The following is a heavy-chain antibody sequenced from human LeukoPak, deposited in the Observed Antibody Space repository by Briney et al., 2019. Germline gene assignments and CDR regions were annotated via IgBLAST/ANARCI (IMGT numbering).Heavy chain of an antibody. CDR3: ARDGAVVIAPYNWFDP. J-gene: IGHJ5*02. CDR2: SYDGINK. V-gene: IGHV3-30-3*01. D-gene: IGHD2-21*01. Sequence: SYDGINKYYAHSVKGRFTISRDNSKNTVYLQMNSLRAEDTAVYYCARDGAVVIAPYNWFDPWGQGTLVTVSS.